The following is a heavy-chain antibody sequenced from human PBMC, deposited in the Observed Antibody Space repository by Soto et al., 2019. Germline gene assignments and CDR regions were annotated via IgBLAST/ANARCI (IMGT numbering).Heavy chain of an antibody. CDR3: ARDRTVYYDFWRGYYPLEYYGMDV. Sequence: ASVKVSCKASGYTFTSYGISWVRQAPGQGLEWMGWISAYNGNTNYAQKLQGRVTMTTDTSTSTAYMELRGLRPDDTAVYYCARDRTVYYDFWRGYYPLEYYGMDVWGQGTTVTVSS. V-gene: IGHV1-18*04. D-gene: IGHD3-3*01. J-gene: IGHJ6*02. CDR1: GYTFTSYG. CDR2: ISAYNGNT.